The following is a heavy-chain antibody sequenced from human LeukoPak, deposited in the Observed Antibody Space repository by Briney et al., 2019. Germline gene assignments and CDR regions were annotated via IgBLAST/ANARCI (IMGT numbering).Heavy chain of an antibody. V-gene: IGHV3-7*01. CDR1: GFTFSNYW. Sequence: RGSLRLSCAASGFTFSNYWMSWVRQASGKGLEWVANIKQDGSETYYVDSVKGRFTISRDDAKNSLFLQMNSLTAEDTAVYYCARKGGTRGPLNYWGQGTLVTVSS. J-gene: IGHJ4*02. CDR2: IKQDGSET. CDR3: ARKGGTRGPLNY. D-gene: IGHD2-8*01.